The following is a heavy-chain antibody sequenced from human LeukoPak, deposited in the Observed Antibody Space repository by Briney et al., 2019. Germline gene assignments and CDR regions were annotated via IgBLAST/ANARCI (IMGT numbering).Heavy chain of an antibody. V-gene: IGHV4-59*08. CDR3: AKSIVVVPPSDWFDP. Sequence: SETLSLTCTVSGGSISSYYWSWIRQPPGKRLEWIGYIYYSWSTNYSPSLKSRVTISVDTSKNRFSLKLSSVTAADTAVYYCAKSIVVVPPSDWFDPWGQGTLVTVSS. CDR2: IYYSWST. D-gene: IGHD2-2*01. J-gene: IGHJ5*02. CDR1: GGSISSYY.